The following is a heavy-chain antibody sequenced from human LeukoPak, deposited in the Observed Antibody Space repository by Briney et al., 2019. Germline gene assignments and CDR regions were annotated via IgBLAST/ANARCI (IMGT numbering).Heavy chain of an antibody. CDR3: AKAVRIVGATPYFDY. J-gene: IGHJ4*02. V-gene: IGHV3-48*03. CDR2: ISSSGSTI. CDR1: GFTFSSYE. D-gene: IGHD1-26*01. Sequence: GGSLRLSCAASGFTFSSYEMNWVRQAPGKGLEWVSYISSSGSTIYYADSVKGRFTISRDNAKNSLYLQMNSLRAEDMALYYCAKAVRIVGATPYFDYWGQGTLVTVSS.